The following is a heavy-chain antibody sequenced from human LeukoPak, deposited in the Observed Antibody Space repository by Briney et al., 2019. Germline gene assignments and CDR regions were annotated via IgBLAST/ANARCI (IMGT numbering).Heavy chain of an antibody. Sequence: ASVEVSCKASGYTFTSYYMHWVRQAPGQGLEWMGIINPSGGSTSYAQKFQGRVTMTRDMSTSTVYMELSSLRSEDTAVYYCARKWVNSYSSSLGFDYWGQGTLVTVSS. J-gene: IGHJ4*02. CDR1: GYTFTSYY. D-gene: IGHD6-6*01. CDR2: INPSGGST. V-gene: IGHV1-46*01. CDR3: ARKWVNSYSSSLGFDY.